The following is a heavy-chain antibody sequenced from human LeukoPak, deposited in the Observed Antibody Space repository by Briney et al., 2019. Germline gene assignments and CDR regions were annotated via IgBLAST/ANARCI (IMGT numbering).Heavy chain of an antibody. CDR2: INPLDSDT. CDR3: TRRIDYGDYDY. J-gene: IGHJ4*02. CDR1: GSPFDTYW. V-gene: IGHV5-51*01. Sequence: GESLKISFQGSGSPFDTYWIGWVRQTPGKGLEWMGIINPLDSDTRYSPSFQGQVTFSADKSITTAYLQWSSLAASDTAMYYCTRRIDYGDYDYWGQGTLVTVSS. D-gene: IGHD4-17*01.